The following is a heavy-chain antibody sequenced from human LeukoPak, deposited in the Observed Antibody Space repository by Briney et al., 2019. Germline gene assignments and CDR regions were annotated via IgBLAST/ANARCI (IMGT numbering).Heavy chain of an antibody. CDR2: ISGSGGST. CDR1: GFTFSSYA. Sequence: GGSLRLSCAASGFTFSSYAMSWVRQAPGKGLEWVSAISGSGGSTYYADSVKGRFTISRDNSKNTLYLQMNSLRAEDTAVYYCAKDFRDFWSGYNCGYWGQGTLVTVSS. CDR3: AKDFRDFWSGYNCGY. J-gene: IGHJ4*02. D-gene: IGHD3-3*01. V-gene: IGHV3-23*01.